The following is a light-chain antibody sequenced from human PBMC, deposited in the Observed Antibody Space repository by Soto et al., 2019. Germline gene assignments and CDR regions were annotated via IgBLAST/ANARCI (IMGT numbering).Light chain of an antibody. J-gene: IGKJ4*01. CDR2: DAS. CDR1: QSVSNY. Sequence: EIVMTQSPATLSVSPGERATLSCRASQSVSNYLAWYQQKPGQAPRLLIYDASNRATGIPARFSGSESGTDFTLTISSLEPEDFAVYYCQQRSSWPLTFGGGTKVDIK. V-gene: IGKV3-11*01. CDR3: QQRSSWPLT.